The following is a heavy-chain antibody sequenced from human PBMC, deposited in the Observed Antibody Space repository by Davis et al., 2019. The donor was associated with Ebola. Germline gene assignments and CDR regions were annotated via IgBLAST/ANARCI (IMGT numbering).Heavy chain of an antibody. D-gene: IGHD3-10*01. V-gene: IGHV3-9*01. J-gene: IGHJ4*02. CDR2: ISWNSGSI. CDR3: AKDIRGKVPGYYFDY. Sequence: SLKISCAASGFTFDDYAMHWVRQAPGKGLEWVSGISWNSGSIGYADSVKGRFTISRDNAKNSLYLQMNSLRAEDTALYYCAKDIRGKVPGYYFDYWGQGTLVTVSS. CDR1: GFTFDDYA.